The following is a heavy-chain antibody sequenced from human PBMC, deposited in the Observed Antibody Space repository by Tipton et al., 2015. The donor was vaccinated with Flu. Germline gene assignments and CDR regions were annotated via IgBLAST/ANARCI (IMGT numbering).Heavy chain of an antibody. J-gene: IGHJ5*02. CDR3: ARDHSNQRGGWSDP. Sequence: SLRLSCAASGFTFSSYWMSWVRQAPGKGLEWVANIKQDGSEKYYVDSVKGRFTISRDNAKNSLYLQMNSLRAEDTAVYYCARDHSNQRGGWSDPWGQGTLVTVSS. D-gene: IGHD4-11*01. V-gene: IGHV3-7*01. CDR1: GFTFSSYW. CDR2: IKQDGSEK.